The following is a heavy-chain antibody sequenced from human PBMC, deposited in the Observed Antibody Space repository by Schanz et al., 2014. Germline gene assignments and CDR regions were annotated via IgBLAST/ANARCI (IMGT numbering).Heavy chain of an antibody. Sequence: QVQLVQSGAEVKKPGSSVKVSCKASGGTFSSYTISWVRQAPGQGLEWMGWISANSGGTNYAQKFQGRVTMTRDTSISTAYMELSRLKSDDTAVYYCARALFGSGHGDVWGQGTTVTVSS. CDR2: ISANSGGT. J-gene: IGHJ6*02. V-gene: IGHV1-2*02. D-gene: IGHD3-10*01. CDR3: ARALFGSGHGDV. CDR1: GGTFSSYT.